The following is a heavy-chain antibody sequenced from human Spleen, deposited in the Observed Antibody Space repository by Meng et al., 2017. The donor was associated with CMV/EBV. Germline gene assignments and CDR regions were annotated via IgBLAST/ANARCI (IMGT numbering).Heavy chain of an antibody. D-gene: IGHD7-27*01. J-gene: IGHJ4*02. CDR3: ARDNNWGPDY. CDR2: IHPHRGDT. CDR1: AYSFTADD. V-gene: IGHV1-2*02. Sequence: ASAYSFTADDCPWVRQAPGQGVEGVGWIHPHRGDTNDAQQFQGRVTLTRDTSINTGYMELTRLTSDDTAVYYCARDNNWGPDYWGQGTLVTVSS.